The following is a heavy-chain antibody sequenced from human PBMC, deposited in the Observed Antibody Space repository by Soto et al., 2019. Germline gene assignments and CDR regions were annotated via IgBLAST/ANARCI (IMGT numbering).Heavy chain of an antibody. CDR2: INPNSGGT. V-gene: IGHV1-2*02. J-gene: IGHJ6*04. CDR1: GHTFTVYY. D-gene: IGHD3-3*01. Sequence: AAVKVSCTSSGHTFTVYYMHWLRQAPGQGLEWMGWINPNSGGTNYAQKFQGRVTMTRDTSISTAYMELSRLRSDDTAVYYCASQKSIFGVAPFGMDGWGNGTKLTVYS. CDR3: ASQKSIFGVAPFGMDG.